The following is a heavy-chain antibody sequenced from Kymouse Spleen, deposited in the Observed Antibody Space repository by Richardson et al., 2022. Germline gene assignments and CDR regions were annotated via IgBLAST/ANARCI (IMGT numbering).Heavy chain of an antibody. V-gene: IGHV4-34*01. Sequence: QVQLQQWGAGLLKPSETLSLTCAVYGGSFSGYYWSWIRQPPGKGLEWIGEINHSGSTNYNPSLKSRVTISVDTSKNQFSLKLSSVTAADTAVYYCASVYYYGSGSYYNAEYFQHWGQGTLVTVSS. CDR2: INHSGST. D-gene: IGHD3-10*01. CDR1: GGSFSGYY. J-gene: IGHJ1*01. CDR3: ASVYYYGSGSYYNAEYFQH.